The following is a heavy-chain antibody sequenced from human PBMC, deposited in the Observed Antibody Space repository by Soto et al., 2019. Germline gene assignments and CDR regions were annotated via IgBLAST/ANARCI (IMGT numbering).Heavy chain of an antibody. D-gene: IGHD6-6*01. CDR1: GFTFSSYG. J-gene: IGHJ4*02. CDR3: ARDFSIAAPPRGYFDY. CDR2: IWYDGSNK. Sequence: GGSLRLSCAASGFTFSSYGMHWVRQAPGKGLEWVAVIWYDGSNKHYADSVKGRFTIFRDNSKNTLYLQMNSLRAEDTAVYYCARDFSIAAPPRGYFDYWGQGTLVTVSS. V-gene: IGHV3-33*01.